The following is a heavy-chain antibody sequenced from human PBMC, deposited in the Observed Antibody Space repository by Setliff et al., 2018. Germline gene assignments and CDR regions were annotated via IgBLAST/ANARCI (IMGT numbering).Heavy chain of an antibody. CDR3: AREGSIGRSQYFHH. CDR1: GFTLRNSG. Sequence: PGGSLRLSCAASGFTLRNSGMHWVRQAPGRGLEWVTFISYDGFKIYYAESVKGRFTISRDISTNTLFLEIDSLRSEDTGLYYCAREGSIGRSQYFHHWGQGTPVTVS. V-gene: IGHV3-30*03. J-gene: IGHJ1*01. CDR2: ISYDGFKI. D-gene: IGHD6-19*01.